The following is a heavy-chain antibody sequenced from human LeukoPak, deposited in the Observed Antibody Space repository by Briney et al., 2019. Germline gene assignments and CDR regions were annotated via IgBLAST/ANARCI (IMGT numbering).Heavy chain of an antibody. CDR2: ILYSGAT. J-gene: IGHJ4*02. Sequence: SETLSLTCTVSGDSISINYNWGWIRQPPGKGLEWIGSILYSGATYYSPSLKSRVTISVDTSKNQFSLKLSSMTAADTAVYYCVRHRQWLLFPDYWGQGTLVTVSS. D-gene: IGHD6-19*01. CDR1: GDSISINYN. CDR3: VRHRQWLLFPDY. V-gene: IGHV4-39*01.